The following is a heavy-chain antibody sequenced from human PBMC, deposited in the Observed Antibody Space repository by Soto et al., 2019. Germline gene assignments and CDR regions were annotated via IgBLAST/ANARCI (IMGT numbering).Heavy chain of an antibody. V-gene: IGHV1-3*01. CDR3: AKGEWSYCRGGSCYYFDY. Sequence: QVKLVQSGSELKKPGASVKISCKASGYTFTGYAMHWVRQAPGQRLEWMGWINAGNGNTKYSQKFQGRFTITRDTSAGTAYMELSSLRSEDTAVYYCAKGEWSYCRGGSCYYFDYWGQGTLVTVSS. CDR1: GYTFTGYA. CDR2: INAGNGNT. J-gene: IGHJ4*02. D-gene: IGHD2-15*01.